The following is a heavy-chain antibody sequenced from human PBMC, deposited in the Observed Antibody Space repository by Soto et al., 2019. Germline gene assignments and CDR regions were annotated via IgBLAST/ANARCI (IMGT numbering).Heavy chain of an antibody. CDR1: GGTFSSYA. CDR3: ARDPVGAVYFDY. D-gene: IGHD1-26*01. J-gene: IGHJ4*02. V-gene: IGHV1-69*13. CDR2: IIPIFGTA. Sequence: SVKVSCKASGGTFSSYAISWVRQAPGQGLEWMGGIIPIFGTANYAQKFQGRVTITADESTSTAYMELSSLRSEDTAVYYCARDPVGAVYFDYWGQGTLVTVSS.